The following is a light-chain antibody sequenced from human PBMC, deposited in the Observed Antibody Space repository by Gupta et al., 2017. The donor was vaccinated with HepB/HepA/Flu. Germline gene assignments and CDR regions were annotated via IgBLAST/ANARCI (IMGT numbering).Light chain of an antibody. CDR2: NNN. V-gene: IGLV1-44*01. CDR1: RSSIGSNT. J-gene: IGLJ1*01. CDR3: ASWDDSLNGYV. Sequence: QAVLTQPPSASGTPGQRVTIPCFGSRSSIGSNTVNWYQQVPGTAPKLLMHNNNQRPSGVPDRFSGSKSGTSASLAISVLQSEDETDYYCASWDDSLNGYVFGTGTKVTVL.